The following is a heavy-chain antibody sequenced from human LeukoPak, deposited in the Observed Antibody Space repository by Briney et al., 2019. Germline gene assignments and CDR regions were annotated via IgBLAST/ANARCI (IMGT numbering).Heavy chain of an antibody. CDR1: EFTFSSYS. V-gene: IGHV3-48*04. CDR3: ARNTYYYGSGSFFLDY. D-gene: IGHD3-10*01. J-gene: IGHJ4*02. CDR2: ISSSSSTI. Sequence: GGSLRLSCAASEFTFSSYSMNWVRQAPGKGLEWVSYISSSSSTIYYADSVKGRFTISRDNAKNSLYLQMNSLRAEDTAVYYCARNTYYYGSGSFFLDYWGQGTLVTVSS.